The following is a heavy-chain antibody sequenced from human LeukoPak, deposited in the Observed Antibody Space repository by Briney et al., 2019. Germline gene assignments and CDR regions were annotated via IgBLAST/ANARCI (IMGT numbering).Heavy chain of an antibody. J-gene: IGHJ5*02. CDR3: AKEPAPYSSGWYFPDDH. V-gene: IGHV3-21*01. CDR2: ISSSSYI. Sequence: GGSPRLSCAASGFTFSSYSMNWVHQAPGKGLEWVSSISSSSYIYYADSVKGRFTISRDNAENSLYLQMNSLRAEDTAVYYCAKEPAPYSSGWYFPDDHWGQGALVTVSS. D-gene: IGHD6-19*01. CDR1: GFTFSSYS.